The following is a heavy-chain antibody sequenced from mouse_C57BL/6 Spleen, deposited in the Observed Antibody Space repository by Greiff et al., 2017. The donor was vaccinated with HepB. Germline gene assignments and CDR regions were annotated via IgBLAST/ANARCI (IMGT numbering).Heavy chain of an antibody. V-gene: IGHV5-4*01. J-gene: IGHJ1*03. CDR1: GFTFSSYA. Sequence: EVQGVESGGGLVKPGGSLKLSCAASGFTFSSYAMSWVRQTPEKRLEWVATISDGGSYTYYPDNVKGRFTISRDNAKNNLYLQMSHLKSEDTAMYYCARAPYDYDVNWYFDVWGTGTTVTVSS. D-gene: IGHD2-4*01. CDR2: ISDGGSYT. CDR3: ARAPYDYDVNWYFDV.